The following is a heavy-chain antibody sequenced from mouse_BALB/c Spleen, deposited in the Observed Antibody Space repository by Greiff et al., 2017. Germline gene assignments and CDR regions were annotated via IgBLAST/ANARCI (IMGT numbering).Heavy chain of an antibody. CDR1: GFSLTSYG. CDR2: IWSGGST. V-gene: IGHV2-2*02. CDR3: ARNPLEYYYAMDY. Sequence: VKLMESGPGLVQPSQSLSITCTVSGFSLTSYGVHWVRQSPGKGLEWRGVIWSGGSTDYTAAFISRLSISKDNSKSQVFFKMNSLQANDTAIYYCARNPLEYYYAMDYWGQGTSVTVSS. J-gene: IGHJ4*01.